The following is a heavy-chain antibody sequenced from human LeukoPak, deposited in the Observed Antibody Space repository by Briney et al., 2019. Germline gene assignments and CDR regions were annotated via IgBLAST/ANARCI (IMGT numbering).Heavy chain of an antibody. CDR2: INHSGST. CDR3: ARKASIRGGFH. D-gene: IGHD2-2*01. J-gene: IGHJ4*02. Sequence: SETLSLTCAVYGGSFSGYYWSWLRQPPGKGLEWIGEINHSGSTNYNPSLKSRITISVDTSKNQFSLKLISVTAADTAVYYCARKASIRGGFHWGQGTLVTVSS. V-gene: IGHV4-34*01. CDR1: GGSFSGYY.